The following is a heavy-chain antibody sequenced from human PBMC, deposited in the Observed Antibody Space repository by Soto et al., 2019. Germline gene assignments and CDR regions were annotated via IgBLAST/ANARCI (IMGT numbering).Heavy chain of an antibody. CDR1: GFTFSSYG. D-gene: IGHD1-26*01. CDR2: ISYDGSNK. J-gene: IGHJ6*04. Sequence: PGGSLRLSCVASGFTFSSYGMHWVRQAPGKGLEWVAVISYDGSNKYYADSVKGRFTISRDNSKNTLYLQMNSLRAEDTAVYYCEKDRTWEMATTRSYYYGMDVWGKGTTVTISS. CDR3: EKDRTWEMATTRSYYYGMDV. V-gene: IGHV3-30*18.